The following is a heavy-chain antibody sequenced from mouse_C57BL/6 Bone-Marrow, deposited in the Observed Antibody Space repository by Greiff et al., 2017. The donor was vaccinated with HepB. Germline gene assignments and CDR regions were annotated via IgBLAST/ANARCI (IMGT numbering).Heavy chain of an antibody. V-gene: IGHV5-17*01. J-gene: IGHJ4*01. D-gene: IGHD2-4*01. Sequence: EVMLVESGGGLVKPGGSLKLSCAASGFTFSDYGMHWVRQAPEKGLEWVAYISSGSSTIYYADTVKGRFTISRDNAKNTLFLQMTSLRSEDTAVYYCARTITTYYYAMDYWGQGTSVTVSS. CDR3: ARTITTYYYAMDY. CDR2: ISSGSSTI. CDR1: GFTFSDYG.